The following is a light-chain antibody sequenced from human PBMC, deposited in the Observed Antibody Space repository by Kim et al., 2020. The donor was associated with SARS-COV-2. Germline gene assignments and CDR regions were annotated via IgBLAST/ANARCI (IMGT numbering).Light chain of an antibody. Sequence: VSPGQTASITCSGDKLGDKYTCWYQQRPGQSPVLVIYQDTKRPSGIPERFSGSNSGNTATLTISGTQAIDEADYYCQAWDSRVFGGGTQLTVL. CDR2: QDT. J-gene: IGLJ3*02. CDR1: KLGDKY. V-gene: IGLV3-1*01. CDR3: QAWDSRV.